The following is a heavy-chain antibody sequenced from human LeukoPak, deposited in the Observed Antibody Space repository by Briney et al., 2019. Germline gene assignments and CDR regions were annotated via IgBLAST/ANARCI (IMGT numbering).Heavy chain of an antibody. CDR3: AIHWGSGWYFDL. V-gene: IGHV1-2*02. CDR1: GYTFTGHY. Sequence: ASVKVSCKASGYTFTGHYMHWVRQTPGQGLEWMGWINPDSGGTNYAQNSQGKVTKTRDTSISTAYMELNRLTSDDTAVYYCAIHWGSGWYFDLWGRGTLVTVSS. D-gene: IGHD7-27*01. J-gene: IGHJ2*01. CDR2: INPDSGGT.